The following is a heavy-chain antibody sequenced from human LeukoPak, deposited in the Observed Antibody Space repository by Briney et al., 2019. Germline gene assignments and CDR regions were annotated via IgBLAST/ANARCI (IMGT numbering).Heavy chain of an antibody. D-gene: IGHD3-3*01. J-gene: IGHJ5*02. CDR3: ARNFWSASRWFDP. CDR2: IYRSGST. CDR1: GYSISSGYY. V-gene: IGHV4-38-2*02. Sequence: SETLSLTCSVSGYSISSGYYWGWIRQPPGKGLEWIGSIYRSGSTYYNPSFKSRVTISVDTSKSQFSLKPSSVTAADTAVYYCARNFWSASRWFDPWGQGTLVTVSS.